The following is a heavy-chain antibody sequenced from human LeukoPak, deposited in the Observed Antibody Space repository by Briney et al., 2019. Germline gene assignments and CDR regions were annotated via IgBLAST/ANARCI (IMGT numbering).Heavy chain of an antibody. CDR3: ASQGYCSGGSCYHLDAFVI. V-gene: IGHV4-38-2*02. D-gene: IGHD2-15*01. CDR1: GYSISSGYY. CDR2: IYHSGST. Sequence: PSETLSLTCTVSGYSISSGYYWGWIRQPPGKGLEWIGSIYHSGSTYYNPSLKSRVTISVDTSKNQFSLKLSSVTAADTAVYYCASQGYCSGGSCYHLDAFVIWGQGTMVTVSS. J-gene: IGHJ3*02.